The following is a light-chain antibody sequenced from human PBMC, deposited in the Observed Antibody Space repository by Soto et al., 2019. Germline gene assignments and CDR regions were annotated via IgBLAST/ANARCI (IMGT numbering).Light chain of an antibody. CDR1: QTISTY. CDR2: DVS. Sequence: DIQMTQSPSSLSASVGDRVTISCRASQTISTYLHWYQHKPGRAPRLLISDVSTLQSGVPGRFRGSGSETDFTLTITYVQTEDFATYYCQKGYSINALTFGGGTKVELK. J-gene: IGKJ4*01. CDR3: QKGYSINALT. V-gene: IGKV1-39*01.